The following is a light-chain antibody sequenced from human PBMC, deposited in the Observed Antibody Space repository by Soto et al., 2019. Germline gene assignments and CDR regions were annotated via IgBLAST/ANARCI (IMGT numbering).Light chain of an antibody. CDR3: QQYGSSPIT. CDR1: QNVAEH. V-gene: IGKV3D-20*01. CDR2: DAS. Sequence: EVVLTQSPATLSLSPLEIGTLSFMASQNVAEHLAWYQQKPGLAPRLLIYDASSRATGIPDRFSGSGSGTDFTLTISRLEPEDFAVYYCQQYGSSPITFGQGTKVDIK. J-gene: IGKJ1*01.